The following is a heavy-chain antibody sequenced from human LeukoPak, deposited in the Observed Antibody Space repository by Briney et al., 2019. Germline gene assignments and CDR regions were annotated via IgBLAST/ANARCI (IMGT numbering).Heavy chain of an antibody. J-gene: IGHJ4*02. CDR3: AREGSSSWYRGSLSFDY. V-gene: IGHV3-11*05. Sequence: GGSLRLSCAASGFSFSDYAMDWVRQAPGKGLEWVSYISSSSSYTNYADSVKGRFTISRDNAKNSLYLQMNSLRAEDTAVYYCAREGSSSWYRGSLSFDYWGQGTLVTVSS. CDR2: ISSSSSYT. CDR1: GFSFSDYA. D-gene: IGHD6-13*01.